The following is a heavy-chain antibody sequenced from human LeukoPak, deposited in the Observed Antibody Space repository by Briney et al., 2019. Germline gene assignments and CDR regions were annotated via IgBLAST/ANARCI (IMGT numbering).Heavy chain of an antibody. Sequence: SETLSLTCIVSGGSINNHYWTWIRQPPGKGLEWIGYIYYSGSTNYNPSLKSRVTISVDMSKNQFSLKLSSVTAADTAVYYCARAVGSGGYYFDYWGQGTLVTASS. V-gene: IGHV4-59*11. CDR3: ARAVGSGGYYFDY. CDR1: GGSINNHY. J-gene: IGHJ4*02. CDR2: IYYSGST. D-gene: IGHD1-26*01.